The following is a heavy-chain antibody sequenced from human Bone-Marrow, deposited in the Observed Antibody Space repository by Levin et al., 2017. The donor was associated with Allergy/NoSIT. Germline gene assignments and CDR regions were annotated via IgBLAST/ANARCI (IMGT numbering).Heavy chain of an antibody. V-gene: IGHV3-15*01. CDR1: GFTFNNAW. CDR3: TTDYDRGPGHYYYYDYMDV. D-gene: IGHD3-9*01. CDR2: IKSKTDGGTT. Sequence: KPGGSLRLSCAASGFTFNNAWMSWVRQAPGKGLEWVGRIKSKTDGGTTDYAAPMKGRFTISRDDSKTTLYLQMNSLKTEDTAVYYCTTDYDRGPGHYYYYDYMDVWGKGTTVTVSS. J-gene: IGHJ6*03.